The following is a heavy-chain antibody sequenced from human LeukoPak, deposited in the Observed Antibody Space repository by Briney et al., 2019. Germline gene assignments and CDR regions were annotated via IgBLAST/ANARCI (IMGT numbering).Heavy chain of an antibody. J-gene: IGHJ4*02. CDR3: AKERGYGYNHIDY. CDR2: ISGSGGST. CDR1: GFPFSSYA. D-gene: IGHD5-24*01. Sequence: GGSLRLTCEASGFPFSSYAMNWVRQAPGKGLVWVSTISGSGGSTYYADSVKGRFTISRDKSKNTVYLQMNSLRAEDTAVYYCAKERGYGYNHIDYWGQGTLVTVSS. V-gene: IGHV3-23*01.